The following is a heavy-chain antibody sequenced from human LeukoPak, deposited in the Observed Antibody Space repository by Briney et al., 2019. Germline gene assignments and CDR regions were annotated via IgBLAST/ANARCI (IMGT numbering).Heavy chain of an antibody. CDR2: IGTAGDT. CDR3: ARANSSSWKDGAFDI. V-gene: IGHV3-13*04. D-gene: IGHD6-13*01. CDR1: GFTFSSYD. J-gene: IGHJ3*02. Sequence: GGSLRLSCAASGFTFSSYDMHWVRQATGKGLEWVSAIGTAGDTSSPGSVKGRFTISRENAKNSLYLQMNSLRAGDTAVYYCARANSSSWKDGAFDIWGQGTMVTVSS.